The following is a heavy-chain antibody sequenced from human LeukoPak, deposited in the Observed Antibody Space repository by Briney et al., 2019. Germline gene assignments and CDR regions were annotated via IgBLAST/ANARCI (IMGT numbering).Heavy chain of an antibody. CDR2: ISGSGGST. J-gene: IGHJ6*02. Sequence: PGGSLRLSCAASGFTFSSYAMSWVRQAPGKGLEWVSAISGSGGSTYYADSVKGRFTISRDNSKNTLYLQMNSLRAEDTAVYYCAKDGGKAARGYSYGFHYYYGMDVWGQGTTVTVSS. V-gene: IGHV3-23*01. D-gene: IGHD5-18*01. CDR1: GFTFSSYA. CDR3: AKDGGKAARGYSYGFHYYYGMDV.